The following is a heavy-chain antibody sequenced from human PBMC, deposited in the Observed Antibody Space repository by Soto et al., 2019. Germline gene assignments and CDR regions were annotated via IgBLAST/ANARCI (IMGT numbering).Heavy chain of an antibody. D-gene: IGHD3-10*01. CDR3: AKDMGGSGSPDYYYYGMDV. CDR1: GFTFDDYA. J-gene: IGHJ6*02. V-gene: IGHV3-9*01. Sequence: GGSLRLSCAASGFTFDDYAMHWVRQAPGKGLEWVSGISWNSGSIGYADSVKGRFTISRDNAKKSLYLQMNSLRAEDTALYYCAKDMGGSGSPDYYYYGMDVWGQGTMVTVSS. CDR2: ISWNSGSI.